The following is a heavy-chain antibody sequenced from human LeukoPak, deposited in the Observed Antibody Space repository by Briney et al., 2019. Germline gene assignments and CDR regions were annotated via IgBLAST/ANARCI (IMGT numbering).Heavy chain of an antibody. V-gene: IGHV3-23*01. J-gene: IGHJ6*03. CDR3: AKNGDRGAYCSGGTCYPYYYYYMDV. D-gene: IGHD2-15*01. CDR1: GLTFSSYG. Sequence: PGESLRLSCAASGLTFSSYGMSWVRQAPGRGLEWVSAISTTGGTTYYADSVRGRFTISRDNSRNTLYLQMNSLRAEDTAIYYCAKNGDRGAYCSGGTCYPYYYYYMDVWGKGTTVTISS. CDR2: ISTTGGTT.